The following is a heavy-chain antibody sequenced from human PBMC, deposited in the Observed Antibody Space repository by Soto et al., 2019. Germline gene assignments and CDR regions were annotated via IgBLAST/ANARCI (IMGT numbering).Heavy chain of an antibody. D-gene: IGHD4-17*01. CDR1: GGSMSSYY. V-gene: IGHV4-59*08. Sequence: SETLSLTCIVSGGSMSSYYWGWFRQPPGKGLEWIGYIYYTGTTTYHPSLKSRVTISIDTSRNQFSLKLNSVTAADTAVYYCARRYGASFDYWGQGTLVTVSS. J-gene: IGHJ4*02. CDR2: IYYTGTT. CDR3: ARRYGASFDY.